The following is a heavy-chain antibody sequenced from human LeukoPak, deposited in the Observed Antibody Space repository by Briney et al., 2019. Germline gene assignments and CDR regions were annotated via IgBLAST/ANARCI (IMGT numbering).Heavy chain of an antibody. V-gene: IGHV4-34*01. Sequence: KPSETLSLTCAVYGGSFSGYYWSWIRQPPGKGLEWIGEINHSGSTNYNPSLKSRVTISVDTSKNQFSLKLSSVTAADTAVYYCARGRGYDFWSGYSPRRYYWFDPWGQGTLVTVSS. J-gene: IGHJ5*02. CDR1: GGSFSGYY. CDR3: ARGRGYDFWSGYSPRRYYWFDP. CDR2: INHSGST. D-gene: IGHD3-3*01.